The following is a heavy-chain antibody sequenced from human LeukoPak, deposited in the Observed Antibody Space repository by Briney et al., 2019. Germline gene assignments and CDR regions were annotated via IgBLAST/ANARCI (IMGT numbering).Heavy chain of an antibody. J-gene: IGHJ4*02. V-gene: IGHV3-43*01. D-gene: IGHD3-10*01. CDR3: TRDTDFGSPTNYFDH. Sequence: GGSLRLSCAASGFTFDDYAMHWVRQAPGKGLEWVSLISWEGHTTYYADSVRGRFTISRDNSKNSLFLEMRSLTTDDTAFYYCTRDTDFGSPTNYFDHWGQGTLVSVSS. CDR2: ISWEGHTT. CDR1: GFTFDDYA.